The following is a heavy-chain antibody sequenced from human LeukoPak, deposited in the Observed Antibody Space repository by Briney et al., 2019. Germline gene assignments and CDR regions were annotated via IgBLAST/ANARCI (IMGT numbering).Heavy chain of an antibody. CDR2: ISTSGRSL. V-gene: IGHV3-21*01. J-gene: IGHJ4*02. CDR1: GFAFSSYN. CDR3: ARGIAAASWYYFDY. D-gene: IGHD6-13*01. Sequence: KTGGPLRHSCAVSGFAFSSYNLNWVRQAPGKGMEWVSCISTSGRSLFYADPVKGRFTISRDNAQHSLHLQMNSLRGEHTAVYYCARGIAAASWYYFDYWGQGALVTVSS.